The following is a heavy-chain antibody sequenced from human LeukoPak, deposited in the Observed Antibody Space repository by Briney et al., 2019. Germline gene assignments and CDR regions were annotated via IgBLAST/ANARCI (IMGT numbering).Heavy chain of an antibody. CDR1: GYTFTNYG. CDR3: ARVPMVRANWFDP. V-gene: IGHV1-18*01. CDR2: ISPYNDNT. J-gene: IGHJ5*02. Sequence: GASVKVSCKASGYTFTNYGLTWVRQAPGQGLEWMGWISPYNDNTNYAQNLQGRVTMTTDTSTSTAYMELSSLRSEDTAVYYCARVPMVRANWFDPWGQGTLVTVSS. D-gene: IGHD3-10*01.